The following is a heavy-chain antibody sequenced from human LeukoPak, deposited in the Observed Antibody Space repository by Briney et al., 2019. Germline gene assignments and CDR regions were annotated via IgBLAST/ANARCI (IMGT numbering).Heavy chain of an antibody. CDR1: GGSISSSRYY. Sequence: PSETLSLTCTVSGGSISSSRYYWGWIRQPPGRGLEWIGSIYYSGSTYYNPSLKSRVTISVDTSKNQFSLKLSSVTAADTAVYYCARDCLSYVGADWFDPWGQGTLVTVSS. V-gene: IGHV4-39*07. CDR2: IYYSGST. CDR3: ARDCLSYVGADWFDP. D-gene: IGHD5-18*01. J-gene: IGHJ5*02.